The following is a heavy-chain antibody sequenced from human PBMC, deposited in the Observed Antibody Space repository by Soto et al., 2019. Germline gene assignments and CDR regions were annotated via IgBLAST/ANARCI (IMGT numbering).Heavy chain of an antibody. D-gene: IGHD6-19*01. J-gene: IGHJ4*02. CDR1: GFTFSSYA. CDR3: AKESNAWSYFDY. CDR2: ISGSGGGT. Sequence: EVQLLESGGGLVQPGGSLRLSCAASGFTFSSYAMSWVRQAPGKGLEWVSAISGSGGGTYYADSVKGRFTISRDNSKSTVYLQLTSLRAEDSAVYYCAKESNAWSYFDYWGQGTLVTVSS. V-gene: IGHV3-23*01.